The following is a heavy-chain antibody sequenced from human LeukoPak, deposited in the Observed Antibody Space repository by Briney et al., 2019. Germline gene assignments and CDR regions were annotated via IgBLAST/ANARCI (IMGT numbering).Heavy chain of an antibody. V-gene: IGHV4-59*08. CDR1: GGSISSYY. J-gene: IGHJ4*02. CDR3: ARGIAAARYDWVDYFDY. Sequence: PSETLSLTCTASGGSISSYYWSWIRQPPGKGLEWIGYIYYSGSTNYNPSLKSRVTISVDTSKNQFSLKLSSVTAADTAVYYCARGIAAARYDWVDYFDYWGQGTLVTVSS. CDR2: IYYSGST. D-gene: IGHD6-13*01.